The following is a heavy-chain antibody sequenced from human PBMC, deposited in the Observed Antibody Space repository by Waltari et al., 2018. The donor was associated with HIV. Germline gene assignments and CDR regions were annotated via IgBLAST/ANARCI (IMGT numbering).Heavy chain of an antibody. V-gene: IGHV4-31*03. CDR3: AHWDHWYGSGSYSLNDAFDI. Sequence: QVQLQESGPGLVKPSQTLSLTCTVSGGSISSGGYYWSWIRQPPGKGLEWIGYIYYSGSTYYNPSLKSRVTISVDTSKNQFSLKLSSVTAADTAVYYCAHWDHWYGSGSYSLNDAFDIWGQGTMVTVSS. CDR1: GGSISSGGYY. J-gene: IGHJ3*02. CDR2: IYYSGST. D-gene: IGHD3-10*01.